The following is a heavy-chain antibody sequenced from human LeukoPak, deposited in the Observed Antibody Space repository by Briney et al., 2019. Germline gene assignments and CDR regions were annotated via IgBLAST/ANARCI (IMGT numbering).Heavy chain of an antibody. J-gene: IGHJ6*02. CDR2: INDSGRRT. Sequence: QPXGSLRLSCAASGFIFSTYRMSWVRQAPGKGLEWVSLINDSGRRTYYADSVKGRFTVSRDNSKYTLYLQMNSLRVEDTAVYYCASSTYNYDYALDVWGQGTTVTVSS. CDR3: ASSTYNYDYALDV. CDR1: GFIFSTYR. V-gene: IGHV3-23*01. D-gene: IGHD3-16*01.